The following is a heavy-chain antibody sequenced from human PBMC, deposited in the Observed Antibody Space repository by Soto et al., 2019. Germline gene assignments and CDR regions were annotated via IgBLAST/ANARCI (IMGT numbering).Heavy chain of an antibody. J-gene: IGHJ6*02. CDR1: GGSISSSSYY. V-gene: IGHV4-39*01. D-gene: IGHD6-13*01. CDR3: ASQQLVHYYYGMDV. CDR2: IYYSGST. Sequence: QLQLQESGPGLVKPSETLSLTCTVSGGSISSSSYYWGWIRQPPGKGLEWFGSIYYSGSTYYNPSLKSRGTLSVDTSKNQFSLKLSSVTAADTAVYYCASQQLVHYYYGMDVWGQGTTVTVSS.